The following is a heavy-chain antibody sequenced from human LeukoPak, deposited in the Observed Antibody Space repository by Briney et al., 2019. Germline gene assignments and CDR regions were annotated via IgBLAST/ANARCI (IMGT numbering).Heavy chain of an antibody. D-gene: IGHD3-22*01. CDR2: INSDGSST. J-gene: IGHJ5*02. V-gene: IGHV3-74*01. CDR3: ARDSYYYDSSGYYYGWFDP. CDR1: GFTFSSCW. Sequence: GGSLRLSCEASGFTFSSCWMHWVRQAPGKGLVWVSRINSDGSSTSYADSVKGRFTISRDNAKNTLYLQMNSLRAEDTAVYYCARDSYYYDSSGYYYGWFDPWGQGTLVTVSS.